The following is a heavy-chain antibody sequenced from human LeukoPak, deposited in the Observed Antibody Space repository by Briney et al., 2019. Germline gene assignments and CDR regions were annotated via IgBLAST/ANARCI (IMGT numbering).Heavy chain of an antibody. V-gene: IGHV4-38-2*02. D-gene: IGHD3-22*01. Sequence: SETLSLTCTVSGYSISSGYYWGWIRQPPGKGLEWIGSIYHSGSTYYNPSLKSRVTISVDTSRNQFSLRLSSVTAADTAVYYCARDSSGYYLFDPWGQGTLVTVSS. CDR3: ARDSSGYYLFDP. CDR2: IYHSGST. CDR1: GYSISSGYY. J-gene: IGHJ5*02.